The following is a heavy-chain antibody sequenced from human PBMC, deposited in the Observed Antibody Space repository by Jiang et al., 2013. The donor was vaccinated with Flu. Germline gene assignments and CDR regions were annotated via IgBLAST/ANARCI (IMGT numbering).Heavy chain of an antibody. CDR3: ARRNTDGYGGHFDS. V-gene: IGHV5-51*01. D-gene: IGHD5-24*01. CDR1: GYSFSNYW. Sequence: GAEVKKPGESLKISCKGSGYSFSNYWIGWVRQMPGKGLEWMGIIYPADSNTLYSPSLQGQVTISADKSISTAYLQWSSLEASDNAMYYCARRNTDGYGGHFDSWGQGTLVTVSS. CDR2: IYPADSNT. J-gene: IGHJ4*02.